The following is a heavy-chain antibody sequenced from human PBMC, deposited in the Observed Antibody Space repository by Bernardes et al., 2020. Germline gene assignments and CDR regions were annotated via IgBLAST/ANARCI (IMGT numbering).Heavy chain of an antibody. J-gene: IGHJ4*02. V-gene: IGHV3-33*01. CDR2: LWFDGSKE. D-gene: IGHD3-22*01. CDR3: ARDGKYYDSSGWGDTAYYFDY. Sequence: GGSLRLSCAASGFNFRSFGIHWVRQAPGKGLEWVAFLWFDGSKEYYTDSVKGRFTISRDNSKNTLYLQINSLRADDTAVYYCARDGKYYDSSGWGDTAYYFDYWGQGTLVTVSS. CDR1: GFNFRSFG.